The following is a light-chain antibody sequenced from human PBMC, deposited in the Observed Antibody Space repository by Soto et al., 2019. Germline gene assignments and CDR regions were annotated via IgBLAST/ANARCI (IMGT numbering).Light chain of an antibody. J-gene: IGKJ1*01. V-gene: IGKV1-5*01. Sequence: DIEITHSPSTPSVSVGDRVTITCRVRHSSSSWLAWYQQKPGKAPKPLIYDASSLESGVPSRISSSGSGTEFTLTISSLQPDDFATYYCQQYNSYFLTFGQGTKVEIK. CDR1: HSSSSW. CDR2: DAS. CDR3: QQYNSYFLT.